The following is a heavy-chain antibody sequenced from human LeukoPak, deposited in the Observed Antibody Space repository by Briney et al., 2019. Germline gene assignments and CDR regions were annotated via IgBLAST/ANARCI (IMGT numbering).Heavy chain of an antibody. D-gene: IGHD3-22*01. Sequence: GGSLRLSCAAPGLTFSDYSFNWIRQAPGKGLEWVSSINPYATSIYYADSVKGRFTISRDNAKSSLYLQMDSLRAEDTAFYYCARLRRNSDRSGYYYYYDYWGQGTLVTVSS. CDR1: GLTFSDYS. J-gene: IGHJ4*02. V-gene: IGHV3-21*06. CDR3: ARLRRNSDRSGYYYYYDY. CDR2: INPYATSI.